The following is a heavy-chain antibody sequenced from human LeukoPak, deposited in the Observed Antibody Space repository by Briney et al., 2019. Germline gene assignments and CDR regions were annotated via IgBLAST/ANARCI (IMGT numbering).Heavy chain of an antibody. CDR1: GGSISSSSYY. CDR2: IYYSGSI. D-gene: IGHD1-26*01. CDR3: ARGEGS. V-gene: IGHV4-39*07. J-gene: IGHJ5*02. Sequence: PSETLFLTCTVSGGSISSSSYYWGWIRQSPGKGLEWIGTIYYSGSIYYNPSLKSRITMSVDTSKNQFSLKLSSVTAADTAVYYCARGEGSWGQGTLVTVSS.